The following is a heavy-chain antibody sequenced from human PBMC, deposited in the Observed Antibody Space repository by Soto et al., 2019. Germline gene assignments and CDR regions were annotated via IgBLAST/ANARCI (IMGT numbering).Heavy chain of an antibody. CDR2: IIPIFGTA. J-gene: IGHJ6*02. Sequence: ASVKVSCKASGGTFSSYAISWVRQAPGQGLEWMGGIIPIFGTANYAQKFQGRVTITADESTSTAYMELSSLRSEDTAVYYCARDRPRIAARPYYYYGMDVWGQGTTVTVSS. CDR1: GGTFSSYA. CDR3: ARDRPRIAARPYYYYGMDV. V-gene: IGHV1-69*13. D-gene: IGHD6-6*01.